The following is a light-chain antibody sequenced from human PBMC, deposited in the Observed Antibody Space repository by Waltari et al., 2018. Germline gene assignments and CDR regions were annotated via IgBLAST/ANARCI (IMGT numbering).Light chain of an antibody. V-gene: IGLV2-14*03. CDR3: SSYTSISTSVV. CDR1: SSDVGGYDF. CDR2: DVY. J-gene: IGLJ2*01. Sequence: QSALTQPASVSGSPGQSITISCTGTSSDVGGYDFVSWYQKYPGKAPKLVIFDVYYRPSGVSDRFAASNAGNPASLTISGLQTEDEADYYCSSYTSISTSVVFGGGTKLTVL.